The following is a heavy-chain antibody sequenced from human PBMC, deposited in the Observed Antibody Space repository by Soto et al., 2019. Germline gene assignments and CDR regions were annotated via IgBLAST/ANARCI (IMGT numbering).Heavy chain of an antibody. D-gene: IGHD1-26*01. Sequence: EVQLVESGGGFVQPGGSLRLSCVASRFSFTKAWMSWVRQAPGKGPEWVGRIKSKTDGGTADYAAPVKGRFTISIDDSQHTLYLHMDSLKTEDTALYHCSTDLGIYGLDIWGQVTTVTVYS. V-gene: IGHV3-15*01. J-gene: IGHJ6*02. CDR1: RFSFTKAW. CDR3: STDLGIYGLDI. CDR2: IKSKTDGGTA.